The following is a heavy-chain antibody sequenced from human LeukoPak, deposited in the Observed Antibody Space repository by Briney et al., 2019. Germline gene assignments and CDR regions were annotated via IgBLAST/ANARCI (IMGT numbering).Heavy chain of an antibody. V-gene: IGHV3-30-3*01. J-gene: IGHJ4*02. CDR1: GFTFSSYA. CDR2: ISYDGSNK. Sequence: GGSLRLSCAASGFTFSSYAMHWVRQAPGKGLEWVAVISYDGSNKYYADSVKGGFTISRDNSKNTLYLQMNSLRAEDTAVYYCARDQADTYYYDSSGSYDYWGQGTLVTVSS. D-gene: IGHD3-22*01. CDR3: ARDQADTYYYDSSGSYDY.